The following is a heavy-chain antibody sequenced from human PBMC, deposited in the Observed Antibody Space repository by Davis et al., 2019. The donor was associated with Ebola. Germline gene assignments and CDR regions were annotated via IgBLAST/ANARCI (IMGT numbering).Heavy chain of an antibody. Sequence: SVKVSCKASGGTFSSYAISWVRQAPGQGLEWMGGIIPILGIANYAQKFQGRVTITADESTSTAYMELSSLRSEDTAVYYCARDQEPFLCQGVEFDYWGQGTLVTVSS. CDR3: ARDQEPFLCQGVEFDY. V-gene: IGHV1-69*10. CDR2: IIPILGIA. J-gene: IGHJ4*02. CDR1: GGTFSSYA. D-gene: IGHD3-3*01.